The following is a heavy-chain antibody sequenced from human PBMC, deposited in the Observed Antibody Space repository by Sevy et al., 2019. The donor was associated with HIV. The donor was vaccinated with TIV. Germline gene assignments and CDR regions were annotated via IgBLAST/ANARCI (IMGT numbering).Heavy chain of an antibody. CDR3: ARAQQVTMLVVIGGLYFDF. CDR1: GFTFSSYW. CDR2: IKQDMSEK. D-gene: IGHD3-22*01. J-gene: IGHJ4*02. Sequence: GGSLRLSCAASGFTFSSYWMTWVRQAPGKGLEWVANIKQDMSEKYYADSVKGRFTISRDNARNSLYLQMESLRAEDTAVYYCARAQQVTMLVVIGGLYFDFWGQGTLVTVST. V-gene: IGHV3-7*01.